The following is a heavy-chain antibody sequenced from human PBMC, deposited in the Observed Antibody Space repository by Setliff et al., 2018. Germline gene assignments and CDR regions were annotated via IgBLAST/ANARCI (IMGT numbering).Heavy chain of an antibody. CDR2: ISGSGGST. D-gene: IGHD2-8*01. CDR1: GFTFSSYA. Sequence: ETLSLSCAASGFTFSSYAVSWVRQAPGKGLEWVSAISGSGGSTYYADSVKGRFTISRDNSKNTLYLQMNSLRAEDTAVYYCAKDNPTNFQHWGQGTLVTVSS. CDR3: AKDNPTNFQH. J-gene: IGHJ1*01. V-gene: IGHV3-23*01.